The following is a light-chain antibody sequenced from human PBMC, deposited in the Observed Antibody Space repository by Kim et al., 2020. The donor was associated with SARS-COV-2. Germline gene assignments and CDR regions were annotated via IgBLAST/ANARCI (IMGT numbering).Light chain of an antibody. V-gene: IGLV1-40*01. J-gene: IGLJ3*02. CDR3: HSYESSLRIL. CDR1: SSKIGENYG. CDR2: GNR. Sequence: GRRVTLSCTGGSSKIGENYGVDWYQQVPGKAPRLLVNGNRDRPSGVPDRFSASRSGTSASLAITGLQAEDEADYYCHSYESSLRILFGGGTQLTVL.